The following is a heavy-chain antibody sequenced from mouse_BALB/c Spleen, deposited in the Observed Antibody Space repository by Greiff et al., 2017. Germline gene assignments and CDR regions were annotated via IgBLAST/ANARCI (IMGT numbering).Heavy chain of an antibody. CDR3: ARANGAWFAY. J-gene: IGHJ3*01. CDR1: GFTFSDYY. CDR2: ISDGGSYT. Sequence: EVKLQESGGGLVKPGGSLKLSCAASGFTFSDYYMSWVRQTPEKRLEWVATISDGGSYTYYPDSVKGRFTISRDNAKNNLYLQMSSLKSEDTAMYYCARANGAWFAYWGQGTLVTVSA. V-gene: IGHV5-4*02.